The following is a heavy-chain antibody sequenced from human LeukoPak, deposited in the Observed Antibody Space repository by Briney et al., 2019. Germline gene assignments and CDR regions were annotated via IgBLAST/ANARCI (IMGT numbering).Heavy chain of an antibody. V-gene: IGHV1-2*02. Sequence: ASVKVSCKASGYTFTGYYMHWVRQAPGQGLEWMGWINPNSGGTNYAQKFQGRVTMTRDTSISTAYMELSRLRSDDTAAYYCAREAARYYYYYMDVWGKGTTVTVSS. CDR2: INPNSGGT. CDR3: AREAARYYYYYMDV. J-gene: IGHJ6*03. CDR1: GYTFTGYY. D-gene: IGHD6-6*01.